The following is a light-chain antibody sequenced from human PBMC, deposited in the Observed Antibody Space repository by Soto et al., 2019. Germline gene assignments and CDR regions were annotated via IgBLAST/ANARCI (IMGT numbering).Light chain of an antibody. CDR3: QQYGSSPRT. J-gene: IGKJ1*01. CDR1: QSVSSI. CDR2: GAS. Sequence: EIVMTLSPATLSVSPGERSNLSFSSSQSVSSILAWQQQTPGQAPRLLIYGASSRATSISDRFSGRGSGTDFTLTISRLEPEDFVVYFCQQYGSSPRTFGQGTKVDIK. V-gene: IGKV3-20*01.